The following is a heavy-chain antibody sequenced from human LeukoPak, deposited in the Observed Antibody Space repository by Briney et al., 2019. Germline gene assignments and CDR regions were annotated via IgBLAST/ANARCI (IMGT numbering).Heavy chain of an antibody. Sequence: GGSLRLSRAASGFTFSSYSMNWVRQAPGKGLEWVSYISSSSSTVYYTDSVKGRFTISRDNAKNSLYLQMNSLRAEDTAVYYCARDEGRYCSPTSCWGQGTLVTVSS. CDR3: ARDEGRYCSPTSC. J-gene: IGHJ4*02. V-gene: IGHV3-48*01. D-gene: IGHD2-2*01. CDR2: ISSSSSTV. CDR1: GFTFSSYS.